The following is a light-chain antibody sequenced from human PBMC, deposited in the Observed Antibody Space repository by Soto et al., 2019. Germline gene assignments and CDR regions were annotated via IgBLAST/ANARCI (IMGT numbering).Light chain of an antibody. CDR1: QSISSL. CDR2: KAS. Sequence: DRSSSPSRASQSISSLLAWYQQKPGKAPKLLIYKASSLESGVPSRFSGSGSRTEITLICSLVMPDDSVSYSRQQYNSLPGAFGEGTKLEIK. CDR3: QQYNSLPGA. V-gene: IGKV1-5*03. J-gene: IGKJ4*02.